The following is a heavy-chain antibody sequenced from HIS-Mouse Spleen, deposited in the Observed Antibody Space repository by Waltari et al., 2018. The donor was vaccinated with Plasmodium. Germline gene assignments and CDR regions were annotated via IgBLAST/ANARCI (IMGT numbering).Heavy chain of an antibody. Sequence: QVQLQQWGAGLLKPSETLSLTCAVYGGSFSGSYWSWIRQPPGTGLEWIGEINHSGRPTSNPALKSRGTISVDTAKNQFHRKLSSVTAADTAVYYCASKPGIAAAGPDYWGQGTLVTVSS. CDR3: ASKPGIAAAGPDY. D-gene: IGHD6-13*01. V-gene: IGHV4-34*01. CDR1: GGSFSGSY. J-gene: IGHJ4*02. CDR2: INHSGRP.